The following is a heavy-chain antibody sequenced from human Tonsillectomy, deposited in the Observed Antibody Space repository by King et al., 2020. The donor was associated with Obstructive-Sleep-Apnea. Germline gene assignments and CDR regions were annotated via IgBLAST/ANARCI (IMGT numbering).Heavy chain of an antibody. CDR3: ARALRMGLDI. CDR1: GGTFSNYD. Sequence: QLVQSGAEVKKPGSSVKVSCRISGGTFSNYDVAWVRQAPGQGLEWVGGTDPILGKPDYSQKFQGRVTISVQRSSNTAYMELSSLRYEDTAVYYCARALRMGLDIWGQGTMVIVSS. V-gene: IGHV1-69*10. D-gene: IGHD2-15*01. J-gene: IGHJ3*02. CDR2: TDPILGKP.